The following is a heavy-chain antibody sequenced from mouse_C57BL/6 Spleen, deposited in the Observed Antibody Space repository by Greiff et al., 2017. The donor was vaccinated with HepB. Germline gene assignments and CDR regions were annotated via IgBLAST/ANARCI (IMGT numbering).Heavy chain of an antibody. Sequence: QVQLQQPGAELVKPGASVELSCKASGYTFTSYWMQWVKQRPGQGLEWIGEIDPSDSYTNYNQKFKGKATLTVDTSSSTAYMQLSSLTSEDSAVYYCARTLGNYPRNWGQGTLVTVSA. V-gene: IGHV1-50*01. J-gene: IGHJ3*01. D-gene: IGHD2-1*01. CDR2: IDPSDSYT. CDR1: GYTFTSYW. CDR3: ARTLGNYPRN.